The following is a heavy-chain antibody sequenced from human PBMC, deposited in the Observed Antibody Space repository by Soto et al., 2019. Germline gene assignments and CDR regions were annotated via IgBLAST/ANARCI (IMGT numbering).Heavy chain of an antibody. D-gene: IGHD5-12*01. Sequence: QVQLVQSGAEVKKPGASVKVSCKASGYTFTSYGISWVRQAPGQGLEWMGWISAYNGNTNYAQKLQGRVTMTTDTSTSAVYLYLTSLSSYITAVYYCARHVGLEMASIFDYWGQGTLVTVSS. V-gene: IGHV1-18*01. CDR3: ARHVGLEMASIFDY. J-gene: IGHJ4*02. CDR1: GYTFTSYG. CDR2: ISAYNGNT.